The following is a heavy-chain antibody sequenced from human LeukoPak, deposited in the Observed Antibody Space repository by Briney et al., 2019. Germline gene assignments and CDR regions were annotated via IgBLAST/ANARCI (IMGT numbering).Heavy chain of an antibody. CDR1: GFAFSSYS. D-gene: IGHD3-9*01. CDR3: ARGRKDVLRYFD. Sequence: GGSLRLSCAAPGFAFSSYSMNWVRQAPGRGLEWVSYISSSSSTIYHADSVRGRFTISRDNAKNSLYLQMNSLRAEDTAVYYCARGRKDVLRYFDWFQGTLVTVSS. J-gene: IGHJ4*02. V-gene: IGHV3-48*01. CDR2: ISSSSSTI.